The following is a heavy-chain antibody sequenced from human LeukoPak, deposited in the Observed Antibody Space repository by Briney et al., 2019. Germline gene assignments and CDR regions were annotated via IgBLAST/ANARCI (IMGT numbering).Heavy chain of an antibody. CDR1: EFTLSNYA. CDR3: AKALYSRWSLHY. CDR2: ISGGGDST. Sequence: GGSLRLSCVASEFTLSNYAMTWVRQAPGKGLEWVSTISGGGDSTYFAESVKGRFTISRDNSKNTLYLQMNGLRAEDTALYYCAKALYSRWSLHYWGQGTQVTVSS. D-gene: IGHD6-13*01. V-gene: IGHV3-23*01. J-gene: IGHJ4*02.